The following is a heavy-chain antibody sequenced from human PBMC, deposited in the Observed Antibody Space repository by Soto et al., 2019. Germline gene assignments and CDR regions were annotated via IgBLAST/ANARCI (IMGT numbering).Heavy chain of an antibody. V-gene: IGHV3-23*01. Sequence: DVQLLDSGGGLVQPGGSLRLSCAASGFTFSTYAMSWVRQAPGQGLEWVSTISGSGGATSYADSVKGRFTISRDNSKNTVDLQINSLIGEVTAVYYGAKDRRPSYSASWYVTPADQWGQGTLVTVSS. D-gene: IGHD6-13*01. CDR1: GFTFSTYA. CDR3: AKDRRPSYSASWYVTPADQ. J-gene: IGHJ5*02. CDR2: ISGSGGAT.